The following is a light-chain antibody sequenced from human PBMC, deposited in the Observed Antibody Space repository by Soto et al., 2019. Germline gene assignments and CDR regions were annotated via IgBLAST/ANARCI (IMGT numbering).Light chain of an antibody. CDR1: QSVSSY. CDR2: DAS. V-gene: IGKV3-11*01. CDR3: QQYGSSPYT. Sequence: EIVLTHSPATLSFSPWERATLSFRASQSVSSYLAWYQQKPGQAPRLLIYDASNRATGIPARFSGSGSGTDFTLTISSLEPEDFAVYYCQQYGSSPYTFGQGTRLEIK. J-gene: IGKJ5*01.